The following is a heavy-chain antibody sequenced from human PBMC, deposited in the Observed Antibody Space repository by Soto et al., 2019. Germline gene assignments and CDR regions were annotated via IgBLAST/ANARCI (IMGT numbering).Heavy chain of an antibody. Sequence: PGGSLRLSCAASGFTFSGYGMSWVRQAPGRGLEWVSSITGTGGSTYYADSVKGRFTISRDNFKNTLNLQMNSLRAEDTAIYYYAKENMWPWFDPWGQGTLVTVSS. V-gene: IGHV3-23*01. CDR2: ITGTGGST. D-gene: IGHD2-21*01. J-gene: IGHJ5*02. CDR1: GFTFSGYG. CDR3: AKENMWPWFDP.